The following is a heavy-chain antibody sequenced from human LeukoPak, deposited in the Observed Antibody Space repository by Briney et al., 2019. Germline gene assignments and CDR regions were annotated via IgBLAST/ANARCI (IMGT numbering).Heavy chain of an antibody. J-gene: IGHJ4*02. CDR3: ARGLFAYYYDSSGYRGYFDY. CDR1: GSIFTSYW. CDR2: IYPGDSDT. V-gene: IGHV5-51*01. D-gene: IGHD3-22*01. Sequence: GASLQISCQGSGSIFTSYWIGWVRQMPGKGLEWMGIIYPGDSDTRYSPSFQGQVTISADKSISTAYLQWSSLKASDTAMYYCARGLFAYYYDSSGYRGYFDYWGQGTLVTVSS.